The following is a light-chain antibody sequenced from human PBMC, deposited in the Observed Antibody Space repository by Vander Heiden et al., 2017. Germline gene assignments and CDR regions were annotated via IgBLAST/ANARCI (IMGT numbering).Light chain of an antibody. CDR3: QTWGTGIHVV. Sequence: HLVLTQSLSASASLGASVTLTCTLSSGHSSYAIAWLQQQPEKGPRYLMKLNSDGSHSKGDGIPGRFSGSSSGAERYLTISSLQSEDEADYYCQTWGTGIHVVFGGGTKLTVL. CDR1: SGHSSYA. CDR2: LNSDGSH. J-gene: IGLJ2*01. V-gene: IGLV4-69*01.